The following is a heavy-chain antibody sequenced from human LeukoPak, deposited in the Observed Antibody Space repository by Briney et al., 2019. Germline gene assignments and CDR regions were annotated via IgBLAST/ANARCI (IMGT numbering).Heavy chain of an antibody. D-gene: IGHD2-2*02. CDR1: GGSISSYY. CDR2: IYYSGST. CDR3: ARRRYCSSTSCYTGWYFDL. Sequence: SETLSLTCTVSGGSISSYYWSWIRQPPGKGLEWIGYIYYSGSTNYNPSLKSRVTLSVDTSENQFSLKLSSVTAADTAVYYCARRRYCSSTSCYTGWYFDLWGRGTLVTVSS. J-gene: IGHJ2*01. V-gene: IGHV4-59*08.